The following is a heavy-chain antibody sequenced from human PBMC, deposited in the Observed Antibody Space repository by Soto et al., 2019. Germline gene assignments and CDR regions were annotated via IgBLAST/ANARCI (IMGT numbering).Heavy chain of an antibody. V-gene: IGHV3-30*18. J-gene: IGHJ6*03. D-gene: IGHD3-3*01. CDR1: GFTFSSYG. Sequence: GGSLRLSCAASGFTFSSYGMHWVRQAPGKGLEWVAVISYDGSNKYYADSVKGRFTISSDNSKNTLYLQMNSLRAEDTAVYYCAKDLIFGGSYYYYYMDVWGKGTTVTVSS. CDR2: ISYDGSNK. CDR3: AKDLIFGGSYYYYYMDV.